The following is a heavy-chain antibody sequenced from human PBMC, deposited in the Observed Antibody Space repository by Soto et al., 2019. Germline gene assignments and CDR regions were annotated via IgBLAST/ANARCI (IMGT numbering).Heavy chain of an antibody. J-gene: IGHJ6*02. Sequence: QLQLVQSGAEVRKPGSSVKVSCKASGGTFTNYAISWVRQAPGQGLEWMGAIIPMLGTSSYAQNSQGTVTITADDSTSTAYMELRSLTFEDTAVYYCAGGVRTGNYGMDVWGQGTTVTVSS. D-gene: IGHD3-16*01. CDR1: GGTFTNYA. CDR3: AGGVRTGNYGMDV. V-gene: IGHV1-69*01. CDR2: IIPMLGTS.